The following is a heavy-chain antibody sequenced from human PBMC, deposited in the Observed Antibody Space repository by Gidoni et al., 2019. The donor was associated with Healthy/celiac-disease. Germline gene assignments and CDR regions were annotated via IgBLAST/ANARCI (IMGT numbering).Heavy chain of an antibody. Sequence: EVQLVESGGGLVKPGGFLRLSCAASGFTFSSYSMNWVRQAPGKGLEWVSSISSSSSYIYYADSVKGRFTISRDNAKNSLYLQMNSLRAEDTAVYYCARGAPMVQGVMGYWGQGTLVTVSS. J-gene: IGHJ4*02. D-gene: IGHD3-10*01. CDR3: ARGAPMVQGVMGY. CDR1: GFTFSSYS. V-gene: IGHV3-21*01. CDR2: ISSSSSYI.